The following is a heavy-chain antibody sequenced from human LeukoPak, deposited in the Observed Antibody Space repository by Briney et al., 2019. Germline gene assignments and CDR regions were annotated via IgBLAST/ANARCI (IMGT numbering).Heavy chain of an antibody. J-gene: IGHJ4*02. D-gene: IGHD2-2*03. V-gene: IGHV3-74*01. CDR2: INSDGSTT. CDR3: ARDGLSHFDY. CDR1: GFTFSNYW. Sequence: GGSLRLSCAASGFTFSNYWMYWVRHAPGKGLVWVSRINSDGSTTNYTDSVKGGFTISRDNAKNTVYLQMNSLRAEYSAVYYCARDGLSHFDYWGRGTLVTVSS.